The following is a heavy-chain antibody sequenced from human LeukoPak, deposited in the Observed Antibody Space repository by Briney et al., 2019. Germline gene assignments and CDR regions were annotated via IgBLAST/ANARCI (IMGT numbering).Heavy chain of an antibody. V-gene: IGHV4-4*02. CDR3: ARDSHTAMIPLDY. D-gene: IGHD5-18*01. CDR1: GGSISSSNW. J-gene: IGHJ4*02. CDR2: IYHSGST. Sequence: SETLSLTCAVSGGSISSSNWWSWVRQPPGKGLEWIGEIYHSGSTNYNPSLKSRVTISVDKSKNQFSLKLSSVTAADTAVYYCARDSHTAMIPLDYWGQGTLVTVSS.